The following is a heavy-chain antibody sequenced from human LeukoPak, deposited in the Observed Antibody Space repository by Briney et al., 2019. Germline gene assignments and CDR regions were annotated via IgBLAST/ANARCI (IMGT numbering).Heavy chain of an antibody. J-gene: IGHJ4*02. V-gene: IGHV1-46*01. CDR3: ARTDGDYDSSGAYYFDY. CDR2: INPSGGRT. Sequence: ASVKVSCTASGYTFTSYYMHWVRQAPGQGLEWMGIINPSGGRTSYAQKFQGRVTMTRDTSTSTVYMELSSLRSEDTAVYYCARTDGDYDSSGAYYFDYWGQGTLVTVSS. D-gene: IGHD3-22*01. CDR1: GYTFTSYY.